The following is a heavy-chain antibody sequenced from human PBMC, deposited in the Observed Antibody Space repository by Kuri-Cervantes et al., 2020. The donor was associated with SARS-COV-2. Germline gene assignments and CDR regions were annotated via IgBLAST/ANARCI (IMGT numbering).Heavy chain of an antibody. D-gene: IGHD6-13*01. J-gene: IGHJ5*02. CDR2: ISSNGGST. CDR3: ARDGIAAAGRGWFDP. CDR1: GFTFSSYA. Sequence: GGSLRLSCAASGFTFSSYAMHWVRQAPGKGLEYVSAISSNGGSTYYADSVKGRFTISRDNSKNTLYLQMGSLRAEDMAVYYCARDGIAAAGRGWFDPWGQGTLVTVSS. V-gene: IGHV3-64*02.